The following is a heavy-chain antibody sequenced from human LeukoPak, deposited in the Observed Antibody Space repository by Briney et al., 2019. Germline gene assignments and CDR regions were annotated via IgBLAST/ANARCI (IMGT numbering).Heavy chain of an antibody. CDR3: ARAVAGDNWFDP. D-gene: IGHD6-19*01. J-gene: IGHJ5*02. CDR2: INPNSGGT. CDR1: GYTSTGYY. Sequence: ASVKVSCKASGYTSTGYYMHWVRQAPGQGLEWMGWINPNSGGTNYAQKFQGRVTMTRDTSISTAYMELSRLRSDDTAVYYCARAVAGDNWFDPWGQGTLVTVSS. V-gene: IGHV1-2*02.